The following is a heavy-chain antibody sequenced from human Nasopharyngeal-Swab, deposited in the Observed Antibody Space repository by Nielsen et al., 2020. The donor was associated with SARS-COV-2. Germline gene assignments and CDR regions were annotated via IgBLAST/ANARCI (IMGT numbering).Heavy chain of an antibody. D-gene: IGHD3-3*01. CDR1: GCSNRNSY. CDR2: IYGSGST. CDR3: ARDSLVAEWLGYYFYGMDV. Sequence: SETLSLHCTFSGCSNRNSYWSWLRQPPGKGLEWIGYIYGSGSTTYNPSLKSRVIISVDMSNNQLSLRMTSVTAADTAVYYCARDSLVAEWLGYYFYGMDVWGQGTTVIVSS. J-gene: IGHJ6*02. V-gene: IGHV4-59*01.